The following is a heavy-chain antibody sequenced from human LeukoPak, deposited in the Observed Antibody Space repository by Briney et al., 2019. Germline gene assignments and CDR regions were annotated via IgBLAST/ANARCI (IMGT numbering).Heavy chain of an antibody. CDR1: GFAFSSYW. CDR2: IEPAGSAT. CDR3: GRFGYVSAVDT. D-gene: IGHD2-15*01. J-gene: IGHJ5*02. V-gene: IGHV3-7*01. Sequence: GGSLRPSLGASGFAFSSYWMTWLRQAPGKGLEFVANIEPAGSATYYADSVKGRFTISRDNTKNLLYLQMNSLTAEDSAVYHCGRFGYVSAVDTWGQGALVTVSS.